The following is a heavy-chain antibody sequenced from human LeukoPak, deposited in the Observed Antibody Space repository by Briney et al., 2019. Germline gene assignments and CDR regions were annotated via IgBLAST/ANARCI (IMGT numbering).Heavy chain of an antibody. Sequence: PGGSLRLSCAASGFTFSRSWMSWVRQAPGKGLEWVANIKQDGSEKYYVDSVKGRFTISRDNAKNSLYLQMNSLRAEDTAVYYCARDQDYYDSSGYYLIFDYGGQGTLVTVSS. V-gene: IGHV3-7*01. D-gene: IGHD3-22*01. CDR3: ARDQDYYDSSGYYLIFDY. J-gene: IGHJ4*02. CDR2: IKQDGSEK. CDR1: GFTFSRSW.